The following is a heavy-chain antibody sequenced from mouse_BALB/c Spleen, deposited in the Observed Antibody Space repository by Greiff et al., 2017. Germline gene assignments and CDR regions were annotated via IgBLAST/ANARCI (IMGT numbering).Heavy chain of an antibody. CDR1: GYTFTDYW. D-gene: IGHD1-1*01. CDR3: ARDYDGVAMDY. Sequence: QVQLQQPGAELVMPGASVKMSCKASGYTFTDYWMHWVKQRPGQGLEWIGAIDTSDSYTSYNQKFKGKATLTVDESSSTAYMQLSSLTSEDSAVYYCARDYDGVAMDYGGQGTSVTVSS. CDR2: IDTSDSYT. V-gene: IGHV1-69*01. J-gene: IGHJ4*01.